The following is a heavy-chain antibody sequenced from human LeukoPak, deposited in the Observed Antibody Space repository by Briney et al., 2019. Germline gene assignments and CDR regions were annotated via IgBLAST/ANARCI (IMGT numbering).Heavy chain of an antibody. J-gene: IGHJ5*02. CDR2: IIPIFGTA. CDR1: GGTFSSYA. Sequence: GASVKVSCKASGGTFSSYAISWVRQAPGQGLEWMGGIIPIFGTANYAQKFQGRVTITTDESTSTAYMELSSLRSEDTAVYYCARGGRRPPYSWFDPWGQGTLVTVSS. V-gene: IGHV1-69*05. CDR3: ARGGRRPPYSWFDP. D-gene: IGHD1-14*01.